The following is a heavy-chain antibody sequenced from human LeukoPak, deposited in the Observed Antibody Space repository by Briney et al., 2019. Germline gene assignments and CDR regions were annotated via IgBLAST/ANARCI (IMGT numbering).Heavy chain of an antibody. CDR3: ARWNDYGDYGLDY. J-gene: IGHJ4*02. D-gene: IGHD4-17*01. Sequence: ASVKVSCKASGYTFTGYYMHWARQAPGQGLEWMGWINPNSGGTNYAQKFQGRVTMTRDTSISTAYMELSRLRSDDTAVYYCARWNDYGDYGLDYWGQGTLVTVSS. CDR1: GYTFTGYY. V-gene: IGHV1-2*02. CDR2: INPNSGGT.